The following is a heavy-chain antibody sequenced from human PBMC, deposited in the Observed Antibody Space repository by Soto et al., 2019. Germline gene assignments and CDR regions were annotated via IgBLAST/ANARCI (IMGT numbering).Heavy chain of an antibody. V-gene: IGHV3-30*18. D-gene: IGHD1-1*01. Sequence: QVQLVESGGGVVQPGRSLRLSCAASGFTFSSYGMHWVRKAPGKGLGWVAVISYDGINKYYADSVKGRFTISRDNSKNTLYLQMNSLRAEDTAVYYCAKSVYNWNDGFFDYWGQGTLVTVSS. CDR2: ISYDGINK. CDR1: GFTFSSYG. CDR3: AKSVYNWNDGFFDY. J-gene: IGHJ4*02.